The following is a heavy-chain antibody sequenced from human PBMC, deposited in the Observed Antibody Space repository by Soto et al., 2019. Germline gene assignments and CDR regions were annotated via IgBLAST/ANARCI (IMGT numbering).Heavy chain of an antibody. CDR1: GFTFSSYA. CDR3: ARDSPLDSSHDAFDI. CDR2: ISYDGSNK. D-gene: IGHD2-2*03. Sequence: GGSLRLSCAASGFTFSSYAMHWVRQAPGKGLEWVAVISYDGSNKYYADSVKGRFTISRDNSKNSLYLQMNSLRAEDTAVYYCARDSPLDSSHDAFDIWGQGTMVTRLL. V-gene: IGHV3-30-3*01. J-gene: IGHJ3*02.